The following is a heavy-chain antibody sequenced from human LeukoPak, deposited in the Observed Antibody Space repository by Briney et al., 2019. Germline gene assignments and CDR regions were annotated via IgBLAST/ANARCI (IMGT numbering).Heavy chain of an antibody. Sequence: EAGGPLRLSCAASGFIVTSNYMSWVRQAPGKGLEWVSITYTGGSTNSADSVKGRFTISRDNSKNTLYLQMNTLRVEGTGVYYCARSDPGPNALDLWGQGTMVSVSS. J-gene: IGHJ3*01. CDR2: TYTGGST. CDR3: ARSDPGPNALDL. V-gene: IGHV3-66*01. CDR1: GFIVTSNY.